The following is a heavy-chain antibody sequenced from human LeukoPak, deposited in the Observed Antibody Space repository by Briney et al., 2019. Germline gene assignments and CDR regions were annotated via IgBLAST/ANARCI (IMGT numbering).Heavy chain of an antibody. CDR2: IYSGGRT. Sequence: GGSLRLSCAASGFSVSGNYMTWVRQAPGKGLEWVSVIYSGGRTHYADSVKDRFTISRDNSKSTLYLQMNSLRAEDTAVYYCAVAAVVVVVPAVDVWGLGTTVTVSS. CDR1: GFSVSGNY. V-gene: IGHV3-66*01. J-gene: IGHJ6*02. D-gene: IGHD2-2*01. CDR3: AVAAVVVVVPAVDV.